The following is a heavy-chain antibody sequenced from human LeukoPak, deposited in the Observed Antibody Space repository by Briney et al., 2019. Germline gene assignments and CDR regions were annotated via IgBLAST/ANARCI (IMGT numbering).Heavy chain of an antibody. Sequence: SETLSLTCTVSGGSISSYYWSWIRQPPGKGLEWIGYIYYSGSTNYNPSLKSRVTISVDTSKNQFSLKLSSVTAAGTAVYYCAREFRSSGWYSGFDYWGQGTLVTVSS. J-gene: IGHJ4*02. CDR1: GGSISSYY. V-gene: IGHV4-59*01. D-gene: IGHD6-19*01. CDR3: AREFRSSGWYSGFDY. CDR2: IYYSGST.